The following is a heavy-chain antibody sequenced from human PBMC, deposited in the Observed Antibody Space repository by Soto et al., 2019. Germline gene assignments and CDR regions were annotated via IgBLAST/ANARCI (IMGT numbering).Heavy chain of an antibody. Sequence: SETLSLTCTFSCGSIISYYWSWIRQPPGKGLEWIGYIYYSGSTNYNPSLKSRVTISVDTSKNQFSLKLSSVTAADTAVYYCARGIVGASDYWGQGTLVTVSS. V-gene: IGHV4-59*01. J-gene: IGHJ4*02. D-gene: IGHD1-26*01. CDR1: CGSIISYY. CDR3: ARGIVGASDY. CDR2: IYYSGST.